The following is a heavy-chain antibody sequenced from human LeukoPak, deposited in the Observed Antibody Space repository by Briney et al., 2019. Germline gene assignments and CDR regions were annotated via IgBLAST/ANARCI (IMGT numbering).Heavy chain of an antibody. CDR3: ARPVYDVAGMDY. V-gene: IGHV3-33*01. CDR1: GFTFSSYG. J-gene: IGHJ4*02. CDR2: IWYDGSNK. D-gene: IGHD6-19*01. Sequence: GGSLRLSCAASGFTFSSYGMHWVRQAPGKGLEWVAVIWYDGSNKYYADSVKGGFTISRDNSKNTLYLQMNSLRAEDTAVYYCARPVYDVAGMDYWGQGTLVTVSS.